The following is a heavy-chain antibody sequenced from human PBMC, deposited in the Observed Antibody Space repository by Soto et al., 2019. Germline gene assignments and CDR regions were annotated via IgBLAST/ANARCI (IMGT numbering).Heavy chain of an antibody. CDR3: ARSVAVPRAHIAF. J-gene: IGHJ1*01. CDR2: VYYTGST. Sequence: AEGLSRTEGRSSGSVKGAYWSWMRPSPGKGLEWLGYVYYTGSTNYSPSLRSRVSISVDTSKNEFSLRLSSVTAADTAVYFCARSVAVPRAHIAFWGQRTQVT. V-gene: IGHV4-59*02. CDR1: SGSVKGAY. D-gene: IGHD2-21*01.